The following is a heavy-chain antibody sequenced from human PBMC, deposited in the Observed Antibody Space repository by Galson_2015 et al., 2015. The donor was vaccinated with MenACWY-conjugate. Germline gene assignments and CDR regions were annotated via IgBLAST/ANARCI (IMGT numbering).Heavy chain of an antibody. CDR3: AKDLQRSSGWVNHYFDC. CDR2: LSGDGGRT. D-gene: IGHD6-19*01. J-gene: IGHJ4*02. Sequence: SLRLSCAASGFTFNNFAMSWVRQAPGKGLEWVSNLSGDGGRTYHADSVKGRFTISRDNSKNTLYLQMNSLRAEDTAISYCAKDLQRSSGWVNHYFDCWVRGILVTVSS. V-gene: IGHV3-23*01. CDR1: GFTFNNFA.